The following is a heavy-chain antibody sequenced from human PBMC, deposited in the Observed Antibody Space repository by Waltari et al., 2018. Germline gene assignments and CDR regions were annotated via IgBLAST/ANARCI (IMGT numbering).Heavy chain of an antibody. CDR1: GYTLTSYY. CDR2: VNPSGGST. Sequence: QVQLVQSGAEVKKPGASVKVSCKASGYTLTSYYMYWVRQAPGQGLEWMGIVNPSGGSTTYAKKFQGRITMTRDTSASTVYLELSSLRSDDTAVYYCARGGIPGDLYWYFDLWGRGTLVTVSS. D-gene: IGHD7-27*01. V-gene: IGHV1-46*01. CDR3: ARGGIPGDLYWYFDL. J-gene: IGHJ2*01.